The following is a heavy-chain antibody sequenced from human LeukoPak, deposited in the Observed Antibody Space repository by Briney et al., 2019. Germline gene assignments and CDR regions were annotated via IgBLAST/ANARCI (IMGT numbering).Heavy chain of an antibody. CDR3: ARDPGWLDFAY. CDR1: GDSVSSNSVA. Sequence: PSQTLSLTCAISGDSVSSNSVAWNWIRQSPSRGLEWLGRTYYRSKWYTDYAVSVKSRIAINPDTSNNQFSLQLNSVTPEDTAVNYGARDPGWLDFAYWGHGTLVTVSS. D-gene: IGHD2-15*01. CDR2: TYYRSKWYT. V-gene: IGHV6-1*01. J-gene: IGHJ4*01.